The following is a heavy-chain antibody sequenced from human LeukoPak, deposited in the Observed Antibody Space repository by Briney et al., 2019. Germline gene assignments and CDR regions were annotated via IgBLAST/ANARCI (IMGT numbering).Heavy chain of an antibody. D-gene: IGHD1-26*01. CDR2: IIPILGIA. Sequence: SVKVSCKASGGTFSSYAISWVRQAPGQGLEWMGRIIPILGIANYAQKFQGRVTITADKSTSTAYMELSSLRSEDTAVYYCARGARELRTFDYWGQGTLVTVSS. V-gene: IGHV1-69*04. CDR1: GGTFSSYA. J-gene: IGHJ4*02. CDR3: ARGARELRTFDY.